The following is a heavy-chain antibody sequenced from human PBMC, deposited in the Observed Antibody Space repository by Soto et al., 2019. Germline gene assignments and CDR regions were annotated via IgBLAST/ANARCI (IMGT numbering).Heavy chain of an antibody. CDR2: ISWNSGSI. CDR1: GFTFDYNG. J-gene: IGHJ5*02. V-gene: IGHV3-9*01. Sequence: EVDLVESGGGLAQPGRSLRLSCVASGFTFDYNGMHWVRQIPGRGMESVSGISWNSGSIGYAESVKGRFTIFRDNAKNSLYSEMNSLRQEDTALDYCVGDTSSGWHLKDRWGQGGQVSVSS. CDR3: VGDTSSGWHLKDR. D-gene: IGHD3-9*01.